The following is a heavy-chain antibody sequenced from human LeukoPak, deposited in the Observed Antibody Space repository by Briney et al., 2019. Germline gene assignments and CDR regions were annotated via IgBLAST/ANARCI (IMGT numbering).Heavy chain of an antibody. CDR3: ARTTFYYGSGRFKYFQF. J-gene: IGHJ1*01. D-gene: IGHD3-10*01. CDR1: GGSISTSGYY. CDR2: ICYSGFT. V-gene: IGHV4-39*01. Sequence: AGTLSLTCHVSGGSISTSGYYWGWIRQPPGKGLEWIGNICYSGFTYYNSSLKSRLTVSLDTSTNQFSLNLGSVTAADTAVYYCARTTFYYGSGRFKYFQFWGQGTLVSVSS.